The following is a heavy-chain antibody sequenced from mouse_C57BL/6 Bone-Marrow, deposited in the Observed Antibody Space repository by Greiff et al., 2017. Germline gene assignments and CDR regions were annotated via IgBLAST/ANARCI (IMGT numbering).Heavy chain of an antibody. CDR2: SNPNNGGT. D-gene: IGHD1-1*01. Sequence: VQLQQSGPELVKPGASVKIPCKASGYTFTDYNMDWVKQSHGKSLEWIGDSNPNNGGTIYNQKFKGKATLTVDKSSSTAYMELRSLTSEDTAVYYCAPYGSSFPFAYWGQGTLVTVSA. J-gene: IGHJ3*01. CDR1: GYTFTDYN. CDR3: APYGSSFPFAY. V-gene: IGHV1-18*01.